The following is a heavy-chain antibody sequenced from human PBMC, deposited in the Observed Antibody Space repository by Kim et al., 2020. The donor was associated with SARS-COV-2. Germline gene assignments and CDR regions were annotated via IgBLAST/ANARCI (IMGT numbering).Heavy chain of an antibody. D-gene: IGHD3-10*01. J-gene: IGHJ4*02. CDR3: TTDLLWFGGGDY. V-gene: IGHV3-15*01. Sequence: DYAAPVKGRFTISRDDSKNTLYLQMNSLKTEDTAVYYCTTDLLWFGGGDYWGQGTLVTVSS.